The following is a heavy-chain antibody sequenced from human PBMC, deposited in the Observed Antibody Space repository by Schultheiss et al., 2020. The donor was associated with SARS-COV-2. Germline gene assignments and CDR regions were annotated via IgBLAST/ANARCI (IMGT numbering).Heavy chain of an antibody. V-gene: IGHV4-31*01. Sequence: LSLTCTVSGRGRSSGGYYWSWIRQHPGKGLEWIGYIYYSGSTYYNPSLKSLVTISVDTSKNQFSLKLSSVTAADTAVYYCAARTTVVSRYYYYYYGMDVWGQGTTVTVSS. J-gene: IGHJ6*02. CDR3: AARTTVVSRYYYYYYGMDV. CDR1: GRGRSSGGYY. CDR2: IYYSGST. D-gene: IGHD4-23*01.